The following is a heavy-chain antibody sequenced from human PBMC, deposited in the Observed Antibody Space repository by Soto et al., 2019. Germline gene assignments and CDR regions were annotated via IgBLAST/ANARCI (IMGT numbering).Heavy chain of an antibody. J-gene: IGHJ4*02. Sequence: PGGSLRLSCAASGFTFSTYAMAWVRQAPGKGLEWVSSISSSSGSTFYAAAVKGRFTISRDDSNNVLYLQMNSLTTDDTGTYYCTPRITLFTVNNIWGQGTQVTVSS. D-gene: IGHD2-15*01. CDR2: ISSSSGST. CDR3: TPRITLFTVNNI. CDR1: GFTFSTYA. V-gene: IGHV3-23*01.